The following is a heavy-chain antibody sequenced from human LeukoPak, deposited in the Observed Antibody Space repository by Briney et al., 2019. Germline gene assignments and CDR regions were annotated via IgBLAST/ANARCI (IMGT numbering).Heavy chain of an antibody. CDR1: GYTFTGYH. J-gene: IGHJ4*02. CDR2: INPNSGGT. Sequence: ASVKVSCKASGYTFTGYHMHWVRQAPGQGLEWMGRINPNSGGTNYAQKFQGRVTVTRDTSISTAYMELSRLRSDDTAVYYCARDYCSSTSCLFDYWGQGTLVTVSS. V-gene: IGHV1-2*06. D-gene: IGHD2-2*01. CDR3: ARDYCSSTSCLFDY.